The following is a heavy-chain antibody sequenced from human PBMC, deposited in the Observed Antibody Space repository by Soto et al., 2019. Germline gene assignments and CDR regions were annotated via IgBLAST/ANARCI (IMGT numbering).Heavy chain of an antibody. CDR1: GYTFTTHG. D-gene: IGHD2-15*01. CDR3: ARDLGYCRSGTCYREWFDT. V-gene: IGHV1-18*01. CDR2: VRGDNGHT. Sequence: QVQLVQSGAEVKKPGASVKVSCKASGYTFTTHGISWVRQVPGQGLEWMGWVRGDNGHTNYAQSLQGRVTMTTDTTTNKAYMELRSLRSDDTDVYYCARDLGYCRSGTCYREWFDTWGQGTLVTVSS. J-gene: IGHJ5*02.